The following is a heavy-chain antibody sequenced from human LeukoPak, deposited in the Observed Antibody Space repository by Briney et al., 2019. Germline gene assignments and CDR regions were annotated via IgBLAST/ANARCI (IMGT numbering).Heavy chain of an antibody. Sequence: GGSLRLSCAASGFTFSSYAMSWVRQAPGKGLEWVSAISGSGGSTYYADSVRGRLTISRDNSRNTLYLQLNNLRAEDTAIYYCAKAYGTNGYYQLPIDFWGQGTLVTVSS. CDR1: GFTFSSYA. D-gene: IGHD3-22*01. V-gene: IGHV3-23*01. CDR3: AKAYGTNGYYQLPIDF. CDR2: ISGSGGST. J-gene: IGHJ4*02.